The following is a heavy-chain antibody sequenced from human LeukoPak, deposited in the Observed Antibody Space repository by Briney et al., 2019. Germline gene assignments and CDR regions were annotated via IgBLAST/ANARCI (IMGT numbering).Heavy chain of an antibody. V-gene: IGHV1-69*13. CDR3: ARSAVGASGQGAFDI. CDR1: GGTFSSYA. CDR2: IIPIFGTA. D-gene: IGHD1-26*01. J-gene: IGHJ3*02. Sequence: SVKVSCKASGGTFSSYAISWVRQAPGQGLEWMGGIIPIFGTANYAQKFQGRVTITADESTSTAYMELSSLRSEDTAVYYCARSAVGASGQGAFDIWGQGTMVTVSS.